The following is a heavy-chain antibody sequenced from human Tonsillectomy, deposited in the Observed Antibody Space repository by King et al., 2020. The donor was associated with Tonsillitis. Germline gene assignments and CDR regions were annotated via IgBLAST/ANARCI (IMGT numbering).Heavy chain of an antibody. J-gene: IGHJ4*02. V-gene: IGHV3-9*01. CDR2: ISWNSGRI. Sequence: VQLVESGGGLVQPGRSLRLSCAASRFTFDDYAMHWVRQAPGKGLEWVSGISWNSGRIGYADSVKGRFTISRDNAKNSLYPQMNSLRAEDTALYYCAKDIDSNYANGPFDYWGQGTLVTVSS. CDR1: RFTFDDYA. CDR3: AKDIDSNYANGPFDY. D-gene: IGHD4-11*01.